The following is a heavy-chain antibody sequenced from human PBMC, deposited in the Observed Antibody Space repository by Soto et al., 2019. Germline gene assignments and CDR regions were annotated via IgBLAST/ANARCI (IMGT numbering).Heavy chain of an antibody. Sequence: ASVKVSCKASGNTFTNYYIHWVRQAPGQGLEWMGTINPSGGHTTYAQKFLGRVTMTRDTSTSTLYMELTSLRSEDTAVYYCARGGHVVVVTGAFDYWGQGTLVTGSS. V-gene: IGHV1-46*01. CDR2: INPSGGHT. J-gene: IGHJ4*02. D-gene: IGHD2-21*02. CDR1: GNTFTNYY. CDR3: ARGGHVVVVTGAFDY.